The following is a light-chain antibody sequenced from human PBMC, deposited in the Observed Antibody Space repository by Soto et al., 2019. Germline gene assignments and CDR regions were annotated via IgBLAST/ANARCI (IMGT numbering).Light chain of an antibody. J-gene: IGLJ2*01. Sequence: QSALTQPPSVSGAPGQRVTISCTGSSSNIGAGYDVHWYQHLPGTAPKLLIYGNSNRPSGVPDLFSGSKSGTSASLAITGLQAEDEADYYCQSYDSSLSGVVFGGGTKLTVL. CDR1: SSNIGAGYD. CDR3: QSYDSSLSGVV. CDR2: GNS. V-gene: IGLV1-40*01.